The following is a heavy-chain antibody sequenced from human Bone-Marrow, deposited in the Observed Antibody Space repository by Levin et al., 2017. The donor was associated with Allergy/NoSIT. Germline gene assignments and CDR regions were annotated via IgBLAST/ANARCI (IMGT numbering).Heavy chain of an antibody. CDR1: GGSINNYY. V-gene: IGHV4-59*01. J-gene: IGHJ5*02. CDR2: IDYSWST. D-gene: IGHD3-22*01. Sequence: SETLSLTCTVSGGSINNYYWSWIRQPPGKGLDWIGYIDYSWSTTYNPSLKSRVTISIDTSKNQFFLRLSSVTAADTAVYYCARDTDDSSGYYKWFDPWGQGTLVTVSS. CDR3: ARDTDDSSGYYKWFDP.